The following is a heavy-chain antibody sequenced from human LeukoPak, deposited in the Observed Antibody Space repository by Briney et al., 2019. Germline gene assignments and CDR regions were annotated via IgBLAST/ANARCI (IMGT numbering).Heavy chain of an antibody. CDR1: VYSISSSNY. D-gene: IGHD3-16*02. V-gene: IGHV4-28*05. Sequence: SDTLSLTCAVSVYSISSSNYWAWIRQPPGKGLEWIGHIYYSGSIYYNPSLKSRVTTSVDTSKNQFSLKLSSATAADTAVYYCARGFYDYVWGSYHNDYWGQGTLVTVSS. J-gene: IGHJ4*02. CDR3: ARGFYDYVWGSYHNDY. CDR2: IYYSGSI.